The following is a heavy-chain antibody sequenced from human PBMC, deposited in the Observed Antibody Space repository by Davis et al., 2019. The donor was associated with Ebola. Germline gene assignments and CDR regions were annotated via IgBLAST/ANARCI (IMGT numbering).Heavy chain of an antibody. CDR1: GGSISSYY. D-gene: IGHD3-3*01. Sequence: MPSETLSLTCTVSGGSISSYYWSWIRQPPGKGLEWIGYIYYSGSTNYNPSLKSRVTISVDTSKNQFSLKLSSVTAADTAVYYCAGVNYDFWSGYANWFDPWGRGTLVTVSS. CDR3: AGVNYDFWSGYANWFDP. CDR2: IYYSGST. V-gene: IGHV4-59*01. J-gene: IGHJ5*02.